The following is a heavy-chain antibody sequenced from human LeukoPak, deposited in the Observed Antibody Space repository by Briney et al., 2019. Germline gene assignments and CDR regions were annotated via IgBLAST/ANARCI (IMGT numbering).Heavy chain of an antibody. CDR3: ARGARITIFGVVGFQH. Sequence: VASVKVSCXASGYTFTSYYMHWVRQAPGQGLEWMGIINPSGGSTSYAQKFQGRVTMTRDTSTSTVYMELSSLRSEDTAVYYCARGARITIFGVVGFQHWGQGTLVTVSS. V-gene: IGHV1-46*03. J-gene: IGHJ1*01. D-gene: IGHD3-3*01. CDR2: INPSGGST. CDR1: GYTFTSYY.